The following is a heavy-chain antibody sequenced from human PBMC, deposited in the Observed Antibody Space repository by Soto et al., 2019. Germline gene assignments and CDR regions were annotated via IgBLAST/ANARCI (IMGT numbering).Heavy chain of an antibody. J-gene: IGHJ4*02. V-gene: IGHV3-23*01. D-gene: IGHD6-6*01. CDR3: AKRSSSSTFDY. CDR1: GFTFSSYA. CDR2: ISGSDDST. Sequence: EVQLLESGGGLVQPGESLRLSCAASGFTFSSYAMSWVRQAPGKGLEWVSVISGSDDSTYYADSVKGRFTISRDNSKNTLYLQMNSRRAEDTAVYYCAKRSSSSTFDYRGQGTLVTVSS.